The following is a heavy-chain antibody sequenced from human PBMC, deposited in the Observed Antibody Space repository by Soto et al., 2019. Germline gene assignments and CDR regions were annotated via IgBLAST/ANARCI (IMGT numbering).Heavy chain of an antibody. CDR2: IYSDGTT. V-gene: IGHV3-53*01. Sequence: GGSLRLSCTASGFTFGDYAMNWVRQAPGKGLEWVSIIYSDGTTSYADSVKGRFTISRDNFKNTLHLQMNSLRAEDTAVYYCAILSNWGQGTLVTVSS. CDR3: AILSN. J-gene: IGHJ4*02. D-gene: IGHD6-6*01. CDR1: GFTFGDYA.